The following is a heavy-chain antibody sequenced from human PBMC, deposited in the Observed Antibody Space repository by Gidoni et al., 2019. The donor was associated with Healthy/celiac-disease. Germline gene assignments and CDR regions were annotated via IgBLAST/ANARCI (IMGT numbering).Heavy chain of an antibody. CDR1: GFPFSDYY. Sequence: QVQLVESGGGLVKPGGSLRLPCASSGFPFSDYYMGWIRQAPGKGLGWVSYIISSRSYTNYADSVKGRFTISRDNAKNSLYLQMNSLRAEDTAVYYCARLGGRGSYRRAFDYWGEGTLVTVSS. V-gene: IGHV3-11*06. D-gene: IGHD1-26*01. J-gene: IGHJ4*02. CDR3: ARLGGRGSYRRAFDY. CDR2: IISSRSYT.